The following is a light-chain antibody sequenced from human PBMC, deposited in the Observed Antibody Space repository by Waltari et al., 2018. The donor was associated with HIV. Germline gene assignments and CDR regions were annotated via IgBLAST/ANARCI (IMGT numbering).Light chain of an antibody. V-gene: IGLV2-11*01. J-gene: IGLJ3*02. CDR1: TSDVGAYNF. CDR3: CSYAGSYTWV. CDR2: DVS. Sequence: QSALTQPPSVSGSPGQSVTISCTGTTSDVGAYNFVSWYQQHPGKAPKVLIYDVSKRPSGVPDRFAGSKSGNTASLTISGLQAEDEAEYYCCSYAGSYTWVFGGGTKLTVL.